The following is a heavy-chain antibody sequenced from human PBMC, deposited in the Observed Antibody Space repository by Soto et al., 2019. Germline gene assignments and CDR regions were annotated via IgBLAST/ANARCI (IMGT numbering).Heavy chain of an antibody. J-gene: IGHJ6*02. CDR2: ISYDGSNK. Sequence: QVQLVESGGGVVQPGRSLRLSCAASGFTFSSYGMHWVRQAPGKGLEWVAVISYDGSNKYYADSVKGRFTISRDNSKNTLYLQMNSLRAEDTAVYYCAKSTPRWLRGYYYYGMDVWGQGTTVTGSS. CDR3: AKSTPRWLRGYYYYGMDV. V-gene: IGHV3-30*18. D-gene: IGHD5-12*01. CDR1: GFTFSSYG.